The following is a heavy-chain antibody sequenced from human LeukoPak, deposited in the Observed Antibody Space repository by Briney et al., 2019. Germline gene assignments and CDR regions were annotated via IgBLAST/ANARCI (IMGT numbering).Heavy chain of an antibody. CDR3: ARHHYDRSAYYVY. V-gene: IGHV5-51*01. CDR1: GYSFTSYW. J-gene: IGHJ4*02. D-gene: IGHD3-22*01. Sequence: GESLKISCKGSGYSFTSYWIGWVRQMPGKGLEWMGIIYPGDSDTRYSPSFQDQVTISADKSISTAYLQWSSLKASDTAMYYCARHHYDRSAYYVYWGQGTLVTVSS. CDR2: IYPGDSDT.